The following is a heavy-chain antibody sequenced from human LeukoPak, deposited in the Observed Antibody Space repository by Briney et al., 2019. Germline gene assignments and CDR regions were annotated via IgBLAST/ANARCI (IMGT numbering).Heavy chain of an antibody. Sequence: ETLSLTCTVSGDSISSSKKYWGWVRQPPGKGLEWASSISSSSSYIYYADSVKGRFTISRDNAKNSLYLQMNSLRAEDTAVYYCARDSRRDYWGQGTLVTVSS. V-gene: IGHV3-21*01. CDR2: ISSSSSYI. J-gene: IGHJ4*02. CDR3: ARDSRRDY. CDR1: GDSISSSK.